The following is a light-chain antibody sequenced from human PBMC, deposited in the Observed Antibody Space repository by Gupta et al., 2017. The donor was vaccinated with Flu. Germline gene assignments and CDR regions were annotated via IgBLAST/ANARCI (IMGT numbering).Light chain of an antibody. J-gene: IGKJ1*01. V-gene: IGKV1-39*01. CDR3: QQSYSTPPDT. CDR2: DAS. Sequence: SSLSASIGDRVTITCRASQSISRRLNWYQQKPGKAPKLLIYDASSLESGVPSRFSGSGSGTDFTLTISSLQPEDFATYFCQQSYSTPPDTFGQGTKVEIK. CDR1: QSISRR.